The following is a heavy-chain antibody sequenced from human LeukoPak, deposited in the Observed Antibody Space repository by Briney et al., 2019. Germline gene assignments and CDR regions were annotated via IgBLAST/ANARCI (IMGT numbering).Heavy chain of an antibody. D-gene: IGHD6-19*01. V-gene: IGHV3-43*02. Sequence: GGSLGLSCAGPGFMFHDYAIHWVRQAPGKGLGWVSLISGDGGSTFYADSVKGRFTISRDNSKNSLYLQMNSLRGDDTALYYCARESESSGWYDYWGQGTLVTVSS. CDR1: GFMFHDYA. CDR2: ISGDGGST. CDR3: ARESESSGWYDY. J-gene: IGHJ4*02.